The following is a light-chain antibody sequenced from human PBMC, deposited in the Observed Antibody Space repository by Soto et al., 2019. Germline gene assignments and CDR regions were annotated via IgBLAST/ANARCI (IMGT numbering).Light chain of an antibody. V-gene: IGKV1-5*01. CDR3: QHYDTYRAT. CDR2: AAS. J-gene: IGKJ1*01. CDR1: QSISSW. Sequence: DIKLTQSPCTLSACVVERVTLSCLASQSISSWLAWYQQKPGKAPKLLIYAASSLESGVPSRFSGSGSGTEFTLTISGLQPDDFATYYCQHYDTYRATFGLGTKVDIK.